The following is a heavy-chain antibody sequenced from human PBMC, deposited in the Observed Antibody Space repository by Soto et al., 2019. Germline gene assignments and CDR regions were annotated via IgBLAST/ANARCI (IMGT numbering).Heavy chain of an antibody. CDR2: ISGRGGRA. Sequence: PGGSLRLSCAASGFSFSSYALNWVRQAPGKGLEWVSTISGRGGRAYYADSVKGRFTISRDNSKNALYLQLDSLRAEGTAVYYCAKDRSQGAVAGTSDFDYWGQGTLVTVSS. CDR1: GFSFSSYA. V-gene: IGHV3-23*01. J-gene: IGHJ4*02. D-gene: IGHD6-19*01. CDR3: AKDRSQGAVAGTSDFDY.